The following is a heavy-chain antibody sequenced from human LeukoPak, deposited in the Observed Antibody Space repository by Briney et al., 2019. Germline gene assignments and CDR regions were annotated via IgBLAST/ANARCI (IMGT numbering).Heavy chain of an antibody. Sequence: PSETLSLTCAASGGSISSGGYSWSWIRQPPGKGLEWIGYIYHSGSTYYNPSLKSRVTISVDRSKNQFSLKLSSVTAADTAVYYCASTQYYYDSSGYYTGVFDYWGQGTLVTVSS. D-gene: IGHD3-22*01. CDR3: ASTQYYYDSSGYYTGVFDY. J-gene: IGHJ4*02. V-gene: IGHV4-30-2*01. CDR2: IYHSGST. CDR1: GGSISSGGYS.